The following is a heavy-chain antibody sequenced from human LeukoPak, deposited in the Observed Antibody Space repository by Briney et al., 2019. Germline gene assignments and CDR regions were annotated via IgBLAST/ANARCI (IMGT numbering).Heavy chain of an antibody. D-gene: IGHD1-26*01. V-gene: IGHV4-59*01. CDR3: VRGARSGIYGWFDP. CDR1: GGSISSYS. J-gene: IGHJ5*02. Sequence: SETLSLTCTVSGGSISSYSWTWIRQSPGKGLEWIGYIYDTGRTSYNPSLKSRFTISVDTSRNQFSLKLTSVSVVDTAVYCCVRGARSGIYGWFDPWGQGILVTVSS. CDR2: IYDTGRT.